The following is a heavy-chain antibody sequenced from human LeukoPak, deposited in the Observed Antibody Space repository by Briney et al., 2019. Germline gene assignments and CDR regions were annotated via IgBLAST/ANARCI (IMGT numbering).Heavy chain of an antibody. CDR3: ARDFYYDSSLDY. Sequence: GRSLRLSCAASGFTFISYAMHWVRQAPGKGLEWVAVISYDGSNKYYADSVKGRFTISRDNSKNTLYLQMNSLRAEDTAVYYCARDFYYDSSLDYWGQGTLVTVSS. CDR2: ISYDGSNK. D-gene: IGHD3-22*01. J-gene: IGHJ4*02. V-gene: IGHV3-30*01. CDR1: GFTFISYA.